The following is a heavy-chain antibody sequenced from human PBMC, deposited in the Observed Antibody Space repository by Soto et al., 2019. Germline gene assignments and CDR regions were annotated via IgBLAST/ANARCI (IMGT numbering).Heavy chain of an antibody. D-gene: IGHD4-17*01. V-gene: IGHV4-30-4*08. J-gene: IGHJ4*02. Sequence: PSETLSRTCTVSGGSISSGDHYWGWIRQHPERGLEWIGYIDNSGITYDNPSLKSRIAMSVDTSQNQFSLKLRSVTAADTAVYYCARNYGNYGHYFDSGGQGTLVTVSS. CDR3: ARNYGNYGHYFDS. CDR2: IDNSGIT. CDR1: GGSISSGDHY.